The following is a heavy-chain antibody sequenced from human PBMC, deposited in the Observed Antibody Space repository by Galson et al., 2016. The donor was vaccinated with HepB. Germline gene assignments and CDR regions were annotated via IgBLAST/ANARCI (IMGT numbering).Heavy chain of an antibody. J-gene: IGHJ4*02. CDR3: ARDPIEGAQPFDY. Sequence: SVKVSCKASGYTFTSYYMHWVRQAPGQGLEWMGLINPRGGSTSYAQMFQGRVTMTRDTSTSTVYMDLSSLRSEATAVYYCARDPIEGAQPFDYWGQGTLVTVSS. V-gene: IGHV1-46*01. CDR2: INPRGGST. CDR1: GYTFTSYY. D-gene: IGHD1-26*01.